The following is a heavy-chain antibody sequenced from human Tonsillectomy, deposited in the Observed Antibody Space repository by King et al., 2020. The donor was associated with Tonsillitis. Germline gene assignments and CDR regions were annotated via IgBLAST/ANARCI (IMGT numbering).Heavy chain of an antibody. V-gene: IGHV3-43*01. Sequence: VQLVESVGVVVQPGGSLRLSCAASGFTFDDYTMHWVRQAPGKGLEWVSLINWVGTSTYYADSVKGRFTISRDNSKNSLYLQMSSLRTEDTAFYYCAPQTWGDAFDIWGHGTMVTVSS. D-gene: IGHD3-16*01. CDR3: APQTWGDAFDI. J-gene: IGHJ3*02. CDR2: INWVGTST. CDR1: GFTFDDYT.